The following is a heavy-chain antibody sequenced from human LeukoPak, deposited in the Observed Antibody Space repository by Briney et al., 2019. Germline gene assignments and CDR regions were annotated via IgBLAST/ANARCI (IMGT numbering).Heavy chain of an antibody. CDR2: VNPNSGGT. CDR3: ARSPHILTGENFDY. J-gene: IGHJ4*02. V-gene: IGHV1-2*02. Sequence: ASVKVSCKASGYTFTSYGISWVRQAPGQGLEWMGWVNPNSGGTNYAQKFQGRVTMTRDTSITTAYMEMSRLRSDDTALYYCARSPHILTGENFDYWGQGTLVTVSS. CDR1: GYTFTSYG. D-gene: IGHD3-9*01.